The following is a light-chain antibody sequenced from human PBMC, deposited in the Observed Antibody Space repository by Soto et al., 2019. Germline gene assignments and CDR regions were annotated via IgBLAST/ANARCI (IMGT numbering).Light chain of an antibody. V-gene: IGKV1-39*01. CDR3: QHTYSPPYT. CDR2: GSS. J-gene: IGKJ2*01. Sequence: DIQMTQSPSSLSGFVVDRVTISCRASQTISTYLNWYQQKPGKAPKLLIYGSSSLQTGVPSRFSGSGSGTDFTLTISSLQPEDFATYYCQHTYSPPYTFGQGTKLDIK. CDR1: QTISTY.